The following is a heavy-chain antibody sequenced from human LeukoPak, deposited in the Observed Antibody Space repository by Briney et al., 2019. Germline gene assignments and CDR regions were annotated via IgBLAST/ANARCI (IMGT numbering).Heavy chain of an antibody. D-gene: IGHD6-13*01. CDR2: ISDSGGST. CDR1: GFTFSSYA. J-gene: IGHJ4*02. Sequence: GGSLRLSCAASGFTFSSYAMSWVRQAPGKGLEWVSAISDSGGSTYYADSVKGRFTISRDNSKNTLYLQMNSLRAEDTAVYYCAKGRFSGPYRSSWPEQYWGQGTLVTVSS. CDR3: AKGRFSGPYRSSWPEQY. V-gene: IGHV3-23*01.